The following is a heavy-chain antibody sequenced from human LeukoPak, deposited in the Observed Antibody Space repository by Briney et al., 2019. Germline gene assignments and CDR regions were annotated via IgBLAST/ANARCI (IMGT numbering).Heavy chain of an antibody. CDR3: ARAPLYYDSSGYYNAWFDP. D-gene: IGHD3-22*01. CDR2: IYHSGST. CDR1: GGSISSSNW. J-gene: IGHJ5*02. Sequence: PSGTLSLTCAVSGGSISSSNWWSWVRQPPGKGLEWIGEIYHSGSTNYNPSLKSRVTISVDTSKNQFSLKLSSVTAADTAVYYCARAPLYYDSSGYYNAWFDPWGQGTLVTVSS. V-gene: IGHV4-4*02.